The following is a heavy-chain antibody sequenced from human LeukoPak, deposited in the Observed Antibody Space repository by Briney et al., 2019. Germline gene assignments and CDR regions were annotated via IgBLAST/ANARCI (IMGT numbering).Heavy chain of an antibody. CDR3: ARVGPGYYYGQDAFDI. J-gene: IGHJ3*02. Sequence: GGSLRLSCAASGFTFSSYAMSWVRQAPGKGLEWVSAISGSGGSTYYADSVKGRFTISRDNAKNSLYLQMNSLRAEDTAVYYCARVGPGYYYGQDAFDIWGQGTMVTVSS. D-gene: IGHD3-22*01. CDR2: ISGSGGST. V-gene: IGHV3-23*01. CDR1: GFTFSSYA.